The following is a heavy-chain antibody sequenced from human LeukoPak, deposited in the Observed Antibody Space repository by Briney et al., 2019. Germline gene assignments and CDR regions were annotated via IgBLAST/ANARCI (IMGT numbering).Heavy chain of an antibody. J-gene: IGHJ3*02. Sequence: GGSLRLSCAASGFTPSSYAMRCGSQGPGEGVGWGLGICGSGGSIYYADAVKGRFTISRDNSKNPLYLQRNSLRAEDTAVYYCAKVRYDSSGYYLAYDAFDIWGQGTMVTVSS. V-gene: IGHV3-23*01. CDR1: GFTPSSYA. D-gene: IGHD3-22*01. CDR3: AKVRYDSSGYYLAYDAFDI. CDR2: ICGSGGSI.